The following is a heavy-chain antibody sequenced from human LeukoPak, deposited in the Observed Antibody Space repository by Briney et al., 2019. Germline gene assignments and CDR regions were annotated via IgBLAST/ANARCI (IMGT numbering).Heavy chain of an antibody. D-gene: IGHD3-22*01. J-gene: IGHJ4*02. CDR2: ISGSGGST. V-gene: IGHV3-23*01. CDR1: GFTFSSYA. Sequence: GGSLRLSCAASGFTFSSYAMSWVRQAPGKGREGVSAISGSGGSTYYAASVKGRFTISRDNSKNTLYLQMNSLRAEDTAVYYCAKDGSITMIVYYFDYWGQGTLVTVSS. CDR3: AKDGSITMIVYYFDY.